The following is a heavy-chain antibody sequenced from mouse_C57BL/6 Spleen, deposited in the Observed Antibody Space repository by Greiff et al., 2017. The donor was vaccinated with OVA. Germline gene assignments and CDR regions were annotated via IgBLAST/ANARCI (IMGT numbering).Heavy chain of an antibody. CDR1: GYTFTSYW. V-gene: IGHV1-64*01. CDR2: IHPNSGST. Sequence: QVQLQQPGAELVKPGASVKLSCKASGYTFTSYWMHWVKQRPGQGLEWIGMIHPNSGSTNYNEKFKSKATLTVDKSSSTAYMQLSSLTSEDSAVYYCERSVYDYDEPEDPFGYSAQGTPLTVSS. CDR3: ERSVYDYDEPEDPFGY. D-gene: IGHD2-4*01. J-gene: IGHJ2*01.